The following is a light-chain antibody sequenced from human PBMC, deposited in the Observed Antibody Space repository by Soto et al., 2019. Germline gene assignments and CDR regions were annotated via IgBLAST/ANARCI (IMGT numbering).Light chain of an antibody. V-gene: IGLV2-14*01. CDR1: SSHVGGYGC. Sequence: QSLLTQAACVSGSPGQSITISCTRTSSHVGGYGCVSWYQKHAGKAPKLMIYEVNNRPPGVSNRFSGSRSGNTASLTTSGLQAEDEADYYCSSYTSSSPLVFGTGTKVTVL. CDR3: SSYTSSSPLV. J-gene: IGLJ1*01. CDR2: EVN.